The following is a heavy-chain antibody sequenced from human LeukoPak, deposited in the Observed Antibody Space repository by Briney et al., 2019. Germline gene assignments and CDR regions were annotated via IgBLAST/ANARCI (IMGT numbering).Heavy chain of an antibody. CDR3: ARVGYYDFWSGRLDYFDY. CDR1: GYTFTSYG. J-gene: IGHJ4*02. V-gene: IGHV1-18*01. CDR2: ISAYNGNT. D-gene: IGHD3-3*01. Sequence: GASVKVSCKASGYTFTSYGISWVRQAPGQGLEWMGWISAYNGNTNYAQKLQGRVTMTTDTSTSTAYMELRGLRSDDTAVYYCARVGYYDFWSGRLDYFDYWGQGTLVTVSS.